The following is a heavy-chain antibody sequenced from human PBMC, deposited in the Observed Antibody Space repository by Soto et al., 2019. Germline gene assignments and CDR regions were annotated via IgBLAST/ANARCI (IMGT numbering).Heavy chain of an antibody. J-gene: IGHJ4*02. D-gene: IGHD2-21*02. Sequence: ASLKVSWKASGYTFTSYGISWVRQAHGQGLEWMGWISAYNGNTNYAQKLQGRVTMTTDTSTSTAYMELRSLRSDDTAVYYCARGYCGGDCYLPYYFDYWGQGTLVTVSS. CDR1: GYTFTSYG. V-gene: IGHV1-18*01. CDR3: ARGYCGGDCYLPYYFDY. CDR2: ISAYNGNT.